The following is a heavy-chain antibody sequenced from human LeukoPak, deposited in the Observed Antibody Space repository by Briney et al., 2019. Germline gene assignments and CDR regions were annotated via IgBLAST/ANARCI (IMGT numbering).Heavy chain of an antibody. CDR1: GGTFSSYA. Sequence: ASVKVSCKASGGTFSSYAISWVRQAPGQGLEWMGIINPSGGSTSYAQKFQGRVTMTRDTSTSTVHMELSGLRSEDTAVYYCARDQEAFDYWGQGTLVTVSS. CDR3: ARDQEAFDY. CDR2: INPSGGST. J-gene: IGHJ4*02. V-gene: IGHV1-46*01.